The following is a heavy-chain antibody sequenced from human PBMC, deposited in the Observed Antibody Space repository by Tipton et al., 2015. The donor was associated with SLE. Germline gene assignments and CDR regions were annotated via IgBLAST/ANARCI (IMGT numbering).Heavy chain of an antibody. V-gene: IGHV4-4*02. CDR2: MWHIGTT. Sequence: TLSLTCAVSGDSIISNNYWSWVRQPPGKGPEWIGEMWHIGTTNYNPSLSGRVTISIDKSKNQFSLKLSSVTAADTAVYYCARVKRTGGFVLETTYLGRGWYFDYWGQGALVTVSS. CDR1: GDSIISNNY. J-gene: IGHJ4*02. D-gene: IGHD2-15*01. CDR3: ARVKRTGGFVLETTYLGRGWYFDY.